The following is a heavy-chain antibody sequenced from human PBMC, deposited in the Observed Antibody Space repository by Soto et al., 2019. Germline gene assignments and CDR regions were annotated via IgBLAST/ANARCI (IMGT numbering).Heavy chain of an antibody. CDR3: ARDWMK. CDR2: ITHSGST. J-gene: IGHJ4*02. Sequence: QVQLQQWGAGLLKPSETLSLTCGVYGGSFSGYYWTWIRQPPGKGLEWIGEITHSGSTNYNPPLKSRVSISKHTSQNQFSLKLTSVTAADTAVYYCARDWMKWGQGTLVTVSS. V-gene: IGHV4-34*02. D-gene: IGHD2-2*03. CDR1: GGSFSGYY.